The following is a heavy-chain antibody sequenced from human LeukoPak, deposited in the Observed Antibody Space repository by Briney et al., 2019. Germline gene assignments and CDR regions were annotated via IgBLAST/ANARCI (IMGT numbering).Heavy chain of an antibody. D-gene: IGHD5-12*01. CDR3: ARASGYSGYDPFDY. J-gene: IGHJ4*02. V-gene: IGHV3-53*01. CDR1: GFTVSSNY. Sequence: PGGSLRLSCPASGFTVSSNYMSWVRQAPGQGLEWVSVSYSGGDTYYADSVKGRFTISRDNSKNTLYLQMNTLRAEDTAVYYCARASGYSGYDPFDYWGQGTLVTVSS. CDR2: SYSGGDT.